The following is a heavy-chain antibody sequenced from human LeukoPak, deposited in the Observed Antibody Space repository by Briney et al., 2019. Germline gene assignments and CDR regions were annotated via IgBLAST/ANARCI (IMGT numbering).Heavy chain of an antibody. D-gene: IGHD5-12*01. Sequence: GGSLRLSCAASGFTFSSYAMHWVRQAPGKGLEWVAVISYDGSNKYYADSVKGRFTISRDNSKNTLYLQMNSLRAEDTAVYYCAREGVATIMFRVSLYYGMDVWGQGTTVTVSS. CDR1: GFTFSSYA. CDR3: AREGVATIMFRVSLYYGMDV. J-gene: IGHJ6*02. V-gene: IGHV3-30-3*01. CDR2: ISYDGSNK.